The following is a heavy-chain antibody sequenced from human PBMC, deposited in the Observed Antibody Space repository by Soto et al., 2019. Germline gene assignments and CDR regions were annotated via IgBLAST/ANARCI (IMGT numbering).Heavy chain of an antibody. V-gene: IGHV1-18*01. CDR3: AGQSYGDYAHY. J-gene: IGHJ4*02. CDR1: GTTFSNYA. Sequence: ASVKVSCKASGTTFSNYAISWVRQAPGQGLEWMGWISAYNGNTNYAQKLQGRVTMTTDTSTSTAYMELRSLRSDDTAVYYCAGQSYGDYAHYWGQGTLVTVSS. CDR2: ISAYNGNT. D-gene: IGHD4-17*01.